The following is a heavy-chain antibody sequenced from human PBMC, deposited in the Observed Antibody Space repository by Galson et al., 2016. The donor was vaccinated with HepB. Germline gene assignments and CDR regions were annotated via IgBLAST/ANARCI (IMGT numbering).Heavy chain of an antibody. J-gene: IGHJ6*02. CDR1: GDSISTTHW. V-gene: IGHV4-4*02. CDR3: ARGQIYYYYGMDI. Sequence: SETLSLTCAVSGDSISTTHWWTWVRQPPGKGLEWIGEIYYSGSTTYNPSFESRLTISVDRSKNQFSLTLSSVTAADTAVYYCARGQIYYYYGMDIWGRGTTVTVSS. CDR2: IYYSGST.